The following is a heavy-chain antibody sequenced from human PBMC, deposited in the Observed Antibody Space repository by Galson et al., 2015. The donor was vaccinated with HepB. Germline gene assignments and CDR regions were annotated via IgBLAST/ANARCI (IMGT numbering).Heavy chain of an antibody. V-gene: IGHV4-30-2*01. CDR3: ARVLHRGYCSSTSCPAGYFDY. Sequence: TLSLTCAVSGGSISSGGYSWSWIRQPPGKGLEWIGYIYHSGSTYYNPSLKSRVTISVDRSKNQFSLKLSSVTAADTAVYYCARVLHRGYCSSTSCPAGYFDYWGQGTLVTVSS. CDR1: GGSISSGGYS. J-gene: IGHJ4*02. D-gene: IGHD2-2*01. CDR2: IYHSGST.